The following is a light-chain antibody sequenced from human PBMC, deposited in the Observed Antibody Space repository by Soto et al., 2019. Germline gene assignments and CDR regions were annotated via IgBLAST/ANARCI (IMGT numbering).Light chain of an antibody. CDR3: QQYGSSQWT. V-gene: IGKV3-20*01. CDR1: QSVSSSY. CDR2: GAS. J-gene: IGKJ1*01. Sequence: EIVLTQSPGTLSLSPGERATLSCMSSQSVSSSYLAWYQQKPGQAPRLLIYGASSRATGIPDRFSGSGSGTDFTLTISRLEPEDFAVYYCQQYGSSQWTFGQGTKVHIK.